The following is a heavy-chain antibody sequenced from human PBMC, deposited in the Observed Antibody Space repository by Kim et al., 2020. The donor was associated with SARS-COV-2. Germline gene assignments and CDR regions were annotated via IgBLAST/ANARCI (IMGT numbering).Heavy chain of an antibody. D-gene: IGHD3-22*01. CDR3: AKVDGPRITMIVVVNWYFDL. CDR1: GFTFSSYA. J-gene: IGHJ2*01. Sequence: GGSLRLSCAASGFTFSSYAMSWVRQAPGKGLEWVSVIYSGGSSTYYADSVKGRFTISRDNSKNTLYLQMNSLRVEDTAVYYCAKVDGPRITMIVVVNWYFDLWGRGTLVTVSS. V-gene: IGHV3-23*03. CDR2: IYSGGSST.